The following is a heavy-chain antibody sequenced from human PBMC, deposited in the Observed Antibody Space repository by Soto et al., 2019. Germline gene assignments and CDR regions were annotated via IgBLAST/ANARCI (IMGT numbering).Heavy chain of an antibody. V-gene: IGHV3-23*01. CDR1: GFTFSSYA. CDR2: ISGSGGST. D-gene: IGHD3-3*01. J-gene: IGHJ3*02. CDR3: ARDHLPSMETYDFWSGYPPGDAFDI. Sequence: GGSLRLSCAASGFTFSSYAMSWVRQAPGKGLEWVSAISGSGGSTYYADSVKGRFTISRDNSKNTLYLQMNSLRAEDTAVYYCARDHLPSMETYDFWSGYPPGDAFDIWGQGTMVTVSS.